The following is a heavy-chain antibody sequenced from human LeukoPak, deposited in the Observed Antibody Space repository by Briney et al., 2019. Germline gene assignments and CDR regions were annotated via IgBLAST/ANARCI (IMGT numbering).Heavy chain of an antibody. CDR2: ITLSSSTI. J-gene: IGHJ4*02. CDR3: ARETPDSSSWTVFDY. CDR1: GFTFSNYN. Sequence: PGGSLRLSCAASGFTFSNYNMNWVRQAPGKGPEWISYITLSSSTIYYADSVKGRFTISRDNAKNSLYLQMNSLRAEDTAMYYCARETPDSSSWTVFDYWGQGTLVTVSS. V-gene: IGHV3-48*01. D-gene: IGHD6-13*01.